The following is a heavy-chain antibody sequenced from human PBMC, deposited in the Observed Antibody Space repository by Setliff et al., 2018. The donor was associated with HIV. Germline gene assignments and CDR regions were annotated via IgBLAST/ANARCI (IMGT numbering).Heavy chain of an antibody. D-gene: IGHD2-21*01. V-gene: IGHV4-39*01. Sequence: SETLSLTCTVSGGPFSSSSHYWGWIRQPPGKGLEWIGSIYFSGSTYYNPSLKSRVTISTDTSKNQFSLKVRSVTAADTAVYYCARQVTVVGYFETAAGSFNYWGPGTLVTVSS. J-gene: IGHJ4*02. CDR2: IYFSGST. CDR3: ARQVTVVGYFETAAGSFNY. CDR1: GGPFSSSSHY.